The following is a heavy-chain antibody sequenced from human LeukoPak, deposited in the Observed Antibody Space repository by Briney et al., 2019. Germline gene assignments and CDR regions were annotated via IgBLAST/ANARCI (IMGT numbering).Heavy chain of an antibody. D-gene: IGHD3-9*01. CDR1: GGSISSSSYY. Sequence: SETLSLTCTVSGGSISSSSYYWGWIRQPPGKGLEWIGSIYYSGSTYYNPSLKSRVTISVDTSKNQFSLKLSSVTAADTAVYYCARALPNLTADGGDAFDIWGQGTMVTVSS. CDR3: ARALPNLTADGGDAFDI. V-gene: IGHV4-39*07. J-gene: IGHJ3*02. CDR2: IYYSGST.